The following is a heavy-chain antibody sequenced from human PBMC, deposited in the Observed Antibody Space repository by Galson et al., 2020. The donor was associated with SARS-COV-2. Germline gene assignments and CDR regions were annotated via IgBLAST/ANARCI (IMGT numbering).Heavy chain of an antibody. D-gene: IGHD3-22*01. CDR3: AREEYYYETTGAPSIAFDI. J-gene: IGHJ3*02. CDR1: GGSIRSYY. V-gene: IGHV4-59*01. CDR2: IYYTGTT. Sequence: SETLSLTCTVSGGSIRSYYWSWIRQSPGKGLEWIGYIYYTGTTKYNPSLERRVTISVDTSKDHFSLKLKSVTAADTAVYYCAREEYYYETTGAPSIAFDIWGQGTMVTVAS.